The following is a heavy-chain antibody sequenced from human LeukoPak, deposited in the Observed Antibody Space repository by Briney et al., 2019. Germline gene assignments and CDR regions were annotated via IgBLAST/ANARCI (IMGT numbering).Heavy chain of an antibody. V-gene: IGHV4-34*01. CDR1: GGSISGYY. CDR2: INHSGST. J-gene: IGHJ5*02. CDR3: ARGLRWLNWFDP. Sequence: SETLSLTCTVSGGSISGYYWSWIRQPPGKGLEWIGEINHSGSTNYNPSLKSRVTISVDTSKNQFSLKLSSVTAADTAVYYCARGLRWLNWFDPWGQGTLVTVSS. D-gene: IGHD4-23*01.